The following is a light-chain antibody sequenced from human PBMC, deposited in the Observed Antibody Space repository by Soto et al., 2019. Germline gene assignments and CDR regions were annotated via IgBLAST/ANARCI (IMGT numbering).Light chain of an antibody. CDR1: QILVHSDGIAY. CDR2: KVS. Sequence: VMTQSPLSLAVTLGPSASVSRESNQILVHSDGIAYFSWFXKRQGRSPRXLIYKVSNRDSGVPARFSGIGSGTDLAMTVSRVEAEDFGVDEGMQGTHWPITFIQGTRLEIK. J-gene: IGKJ5*01. CDR3: MQGTHWPIT. V-gene: IGKV2-30*02.